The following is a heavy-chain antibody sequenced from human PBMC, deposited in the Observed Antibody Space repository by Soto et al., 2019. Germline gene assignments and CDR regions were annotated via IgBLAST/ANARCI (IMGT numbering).Heavy chain of an antibody. J-gene: IGHJ6*02. CDR3: ARDHLSVTYYDFWSGENYGMDV. CDR2: IWYDGSNK. CDR1: GFTFSSYG. Sequence: GGSLRLSCAASGFTFSSYGMHWVRQAPGKGLEWVAVIWYDGSNKYYADSVKGRFTISRDNSKNTLYLQMNSLRAEDTAVYYCARDHLSVTYYDFWSGENYGMDVWGQGTTVTVLL. V-gene: IGHV3-33*01. D-gene: IGHD3-3*01.